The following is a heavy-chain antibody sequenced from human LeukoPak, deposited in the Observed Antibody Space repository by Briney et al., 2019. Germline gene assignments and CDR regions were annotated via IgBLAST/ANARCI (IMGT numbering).Heavy chain of an antibody. J-gene: IGHJ4*02. V-gene: IGHV3-53*01. CDR2: IYSRGGT. D-gene: IGHD3-22*01. Sequence: GGSLRLSCAASGFTVSSNFMSWVRQAPGKGLECVSVIYSRGGTYYADSVQGRFTISRDTSKNTLFLQMNSLRADDTAVYYCARKTDSSGSGDYWGQGTLVTVSS. CDR1: GFTVSSNF. CDR3: ARKTDSSGSGDY.